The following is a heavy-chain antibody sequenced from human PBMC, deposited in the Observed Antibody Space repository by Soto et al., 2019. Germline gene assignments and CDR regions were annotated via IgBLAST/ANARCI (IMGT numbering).Heavy chain of an antibody. Sequence: SETLSLTCAVVGDSLRGQSWNWIRQSPGKGLEWIGELDQSGGTNYNPSLKSRAIISDDTSKNQFSLTLTSVTAADTAVYYCARASVDTATRTYSYFDYWGQGTLVTVS. D-gene: IGHD5-18*01. V-gene: IGHV4-34*01. CDR3: ARASVDTATRTYSYFDY. CDR1: GDSLRGQS. J-gene: IGHJ4*02. CDR2: LDQSGGT.